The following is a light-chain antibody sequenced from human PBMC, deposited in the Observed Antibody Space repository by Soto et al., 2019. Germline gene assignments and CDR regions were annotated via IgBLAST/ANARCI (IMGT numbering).Light chain of an antibody. Sequence: EIVLTQSPGTLSLSPGETATLSCRASQSVSSNFLAWYQQKPGQAPRLLISAASNRATGIPDRFSGSGSGRDITLTISRLEPEDFAVYYCQQYGSSPRTFGQGTKVEIK. J-gene: IGKJ1*01. CDR3: QQYGSSPRT. V-gene: IGKV3-20*01. CDR1: QSVSSNF. CDR2: AAS.